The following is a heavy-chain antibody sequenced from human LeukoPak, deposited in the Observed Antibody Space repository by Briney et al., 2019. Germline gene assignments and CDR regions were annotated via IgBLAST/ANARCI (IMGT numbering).Heavy chain of an antibody. J-gene: IGHJ4*02. CDR1: GGPLTNGDYY. CDR3: ARTATYTVASID. CDR2: IYHSGST. D-gene: IGHD5-12*01. V-gene: IGHV4-30-4*01. Sequence: SETLSLTCTVSGGPLTNGDYYWSWIRQPPGKGLEWIGYIYHSGSTSFDPSLGSRLTISVDTSRNQSSLRLTSVTAADTALYYCARTATYTVASIDWGQGTLVTVSS.